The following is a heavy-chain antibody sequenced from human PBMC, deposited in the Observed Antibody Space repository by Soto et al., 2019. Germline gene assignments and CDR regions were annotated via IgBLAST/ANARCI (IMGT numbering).Heavy chain of an antibody. J-gene: IGHJ4*02. CDR2: IRYSGNT. CDR3: ANSLGPTTGIDY. Sequence: QLQLQESGPRLVRPSETLSLTCTVSGGSISSSSYYWGWIRQPPGKGLEWIGNIRYSGNTYYNPSLKSRVTMSVDTSMSQFSLDLTSVTAADTAVYYCANSLGPTTGIDYWGQGTLVTVSS. D-gene: IGHD1-26*01. V-gene: IGHV4-39*01. CDR1: GGSISSSSYY.